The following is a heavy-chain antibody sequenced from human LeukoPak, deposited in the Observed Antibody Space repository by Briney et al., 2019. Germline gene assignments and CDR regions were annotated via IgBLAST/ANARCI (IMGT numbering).Heavy chain of an antibody. V-gene: IGHV3-23*01. D-gene: IGHD3-22*01. CDR3: AKVKGSYYDDSGMDC. Sequence: GGSLRLSCAASGFTFSSYSMNWVRQAPGKGLQWVSVLSGSGELTYYADSVKGRFTISRDNSRNTLFLQMNSLRAEDTAVYYCAKVKGSYYDDSGMDCWGQGTLVVASS. CDR1: GFTFSSYS. CDR2: LSGSGELT. J-gene: IGHJ4*02.